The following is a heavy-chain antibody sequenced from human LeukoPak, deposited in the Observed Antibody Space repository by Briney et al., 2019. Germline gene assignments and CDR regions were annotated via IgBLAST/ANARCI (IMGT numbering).Heavy chain of an antibody. CDR3: ARDSLLWFGELPHFDY. CDR1: GGTFSSYA. D-gene: IGHD3-10*01. J-gene: IGHJ4*02. V-gene: IGHV1-69*06. CDR2: IIPIFGTA. Sequence: SVKVSCKASGGTFSSYAISWVRQAPGQGLEWMGGIIPIFGTANYAQKFQGRVTITADKSTSTAYMELRSLRSDDTAVYYCARDSLLWFGELPHFDYWGQGTLVTVSS.